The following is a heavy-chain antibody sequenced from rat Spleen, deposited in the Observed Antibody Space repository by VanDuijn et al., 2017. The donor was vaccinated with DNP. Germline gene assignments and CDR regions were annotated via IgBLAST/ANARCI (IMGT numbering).Heavy chain of an antibody. CDR3: ARGDA. CDR2: IPSGDNT. CDR1: GFTFSYYG. J-gene: IGHJ4*01. Sequence: EVQLVESGGGLVQPGRSLKLSCAASGFTFSYYGMAWVRQAPGKGLEWVASIPSGDNTYHGDSVKGRFTVARGKEKSTPDLQMDSRRSEEPATYYCARGDAWGQGTSVTVSS. V-gene: IGHV5S13*01.